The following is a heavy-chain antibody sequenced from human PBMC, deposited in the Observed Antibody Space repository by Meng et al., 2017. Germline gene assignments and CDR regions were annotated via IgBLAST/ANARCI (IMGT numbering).Heavy chain of an antibody. CDR2: AYYRSKWYH. CDR3: ARGSYSFDS. Sequence: HLHQSGPELAKPSLTHPPSCASPGDRFSSSSPACNWIRQSPSSGLEWLGRAYYRSKWYHDYAESVKSRISIDPDTSKNQFSLQLRSVTPEDSAVYYCARGSYSFDSWGQRTLVTVSS. D-gene: IGHD1-26*01. J-gene: IGHJ4*02. V-gene: IGHV6-1*01. CDR1: GDRFSSSSPA.